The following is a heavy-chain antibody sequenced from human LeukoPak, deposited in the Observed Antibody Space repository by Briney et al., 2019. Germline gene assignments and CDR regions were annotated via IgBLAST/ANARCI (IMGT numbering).Heavy chain of an antibody. Sequence: GGSLRLSCTASGFTFGGYAMSWVRQAPGKGLEWVSSISAGSEDSYYANSVKGRFTISRDNSKSTLYLQMNSLRADDTAVYYCARTIAQYSNTWLYYYYGLDVWGQGTTVTVSS. CDR2: ISAGSEDS. V-gene: IGHV3-23*01. CDR3: ARTIAQYSNTWLYYYYGLDV. CDR1: GFTFGGYA. J-gene: IGHJ6*02. D-gene: IGHD1-7*01.